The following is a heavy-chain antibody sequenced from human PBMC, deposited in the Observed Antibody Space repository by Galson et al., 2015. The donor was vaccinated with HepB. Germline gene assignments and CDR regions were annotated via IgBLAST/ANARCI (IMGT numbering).Heavy chain of an antibody. CDR3: ARGGSGTYYDFWSGYSYFDY. CDR1: GYTFTSYG. J-gene: IGHJ4*02. V-gene: IGHV1-18*01. D-gene: IGHD3-3*01. CDR2: ISAYNGNT. Sequence: SCKASGYTFTSYGISWVRQAPGQGLEWMGWISAYNGNTNYAQKLQGRVTMTTDTSTSTAYMELRSLRSDDTAVYYCARGGSGTYYDFWSGYSYFDYWGQGTLVTVSS.